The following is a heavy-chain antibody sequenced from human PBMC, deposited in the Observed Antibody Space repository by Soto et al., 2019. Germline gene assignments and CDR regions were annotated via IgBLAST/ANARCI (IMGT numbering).Heavy chain of an antibody. V-gene: IGHV5-51*01. CDR1: GYSFTTYW. CDR3: ARRDDSPTAEYFQH. CDR2: IYPGDSDT. J-gene: IGHJ1*01. Sequence: GESLKISCKGSGYSFTTYWIGWVRQMPGKGLEWMGIIYPGDSDTRYSPSFQGQVTISADRSTSTAYLQWSSLKASDTAMYYCARRDDSPTAEYFQHWGQGTLVTVSS. D-gene: IGHD2-21*01.